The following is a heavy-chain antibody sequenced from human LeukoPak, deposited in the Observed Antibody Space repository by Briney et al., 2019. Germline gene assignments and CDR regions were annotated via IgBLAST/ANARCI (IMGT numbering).Heavy chain of an antibody. V-gene: IGHV1-2*02. CDR2: INPNSGGT. Sequence: GASVKVSCKASGYTFTGYYTHWVRQAPGQGLEWMGWINPNSGGTNYAQKFQGRVTMTRDTSISTAYMELSRLRSDDTAVYYCARDLFSASSSWSHYFDYWGQGTLVTVSS. J-gene: IGHJ4*02. CDR3: ARDLFSASSSWSHYFDY. D-gene: IGHD6-13*01. CDR1: GYTFTGYY.